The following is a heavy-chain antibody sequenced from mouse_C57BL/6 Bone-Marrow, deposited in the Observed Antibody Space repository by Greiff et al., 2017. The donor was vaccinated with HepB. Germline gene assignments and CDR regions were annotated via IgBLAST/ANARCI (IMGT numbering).Heavy chain of an antibody. D-gene: IGHD2-2*01. CDR3: ARRVEDYYGNDGVAY. CDR2: IDPSDSET. V-gene: IGHV1-52*01. CDR1: GYTFTSYW. Sequence: QVHVKQPGAELVRPGSSVKLSCKASGYTFTSYWMHWVKQRPIQGLEWIGNIDPSDSETHYNQKFKDKATLTVDKSSSTAYMQLSSLTSEDSAVYYCARRVEDYYGNDGVAYWGQGTRVTVSA. J-gene: IGHJ3*01.